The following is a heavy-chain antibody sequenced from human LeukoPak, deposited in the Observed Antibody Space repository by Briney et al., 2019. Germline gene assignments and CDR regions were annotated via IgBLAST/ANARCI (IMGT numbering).Heavy chain of an antibody. Sequence: ASVKVSCKASGYTFTGYYMHWVRQAPGQGLEWMGWINPNSGGTNYAQKFQGRVTMTRDTSISTAYMELSRLRSDDTAAYYCASMGAGGYCSSTSCYTPDYWGQGTLVTVSS. CDR2: INPNSGGT. V-gene: IGHV1-2*02. CDR1: GYTFTGYY. J-gene: IGHJ4*02. CDR3: ASMGAGGYCSSTSCYTPDY. D-gene: IGHD2-2*02.